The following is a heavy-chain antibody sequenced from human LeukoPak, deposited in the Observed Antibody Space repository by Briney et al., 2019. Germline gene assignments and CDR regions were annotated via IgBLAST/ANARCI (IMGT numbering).Heavy chain of an antibody. J-gene: IGHJ4*02. CDR2: ITPDKGNT. Sequence: ASVKVSCKASGYPFSSYGISWVRQAPGQGLEWMGWITPDKGNTNYAQKLQGRVTMTADTFTSTAYMELRSLRSDDSAVYYCARGYTSGWYFGDFDYWGQGTLVTVSS. D-gene: IGHD6-19*01. CDR3: ARGYTSGWYFGDFDY. CDR1: GYPFSSYG. V-gene: IGHV1-18*01.